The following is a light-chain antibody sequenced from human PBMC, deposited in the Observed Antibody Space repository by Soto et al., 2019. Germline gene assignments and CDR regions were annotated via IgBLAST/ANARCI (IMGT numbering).Light chain of an antibody. V-gene: IGLV1-44*01. Sequence: QSVLTQPPSVSETPGQRVVLSCSGSTSNIGSNTVNWYQQLPGTAPKAVIYSNSLRPSGVPDRFSGSKSGTSASLAISGLQSEDEADYYCAAWDDNLEGVLFGGGTNLTVL. J-gene: IGLJ2*01. CDR3: AAWDDNLEGVL. CDR1: TSNIGSNT. CDR2: SNS.